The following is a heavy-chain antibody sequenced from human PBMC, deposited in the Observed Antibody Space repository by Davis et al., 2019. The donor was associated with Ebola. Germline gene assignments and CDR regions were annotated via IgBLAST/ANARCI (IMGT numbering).Heavy chain of an antibody. V-gene: IGHV3-11*05. D-gene: IGHD6-13*01. CDR3: ARDRGMIAAAGTSGY. J-gene: IGHJ4*02. Sequence: FTFSRDNAKNSLYLQMNSLRSDDTAVYYCARDRGMIAAAGTSGYWGQGTLVTVSS.